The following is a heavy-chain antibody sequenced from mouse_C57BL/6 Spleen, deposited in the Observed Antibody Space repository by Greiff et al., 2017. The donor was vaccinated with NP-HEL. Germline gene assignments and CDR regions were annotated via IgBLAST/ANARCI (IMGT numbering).Heavy chain of an antibody. J-gene: IGHJ3*01. D-gene: IGHD1-1*01. CDR2: IRSKSNNYAT. CDR1: GFSFNTYA. CDR3: VRQGYGSSWFAY. Sequence: VQLQQSGGGLVQPKGSLKLSCAASGFSFNTYAMNWVRQAPGKGLEWVARIRSKSNNYATYYADSVKDRFTISRDDSESMLYLQMNNLKTEDTAMYYCVRQGYGSSWFAYWGQGTLVTVSA. V-gene: IGHV10-1*01.